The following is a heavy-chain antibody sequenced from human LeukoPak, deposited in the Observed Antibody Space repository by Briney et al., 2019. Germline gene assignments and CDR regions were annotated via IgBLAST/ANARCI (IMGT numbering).Heavy chain of an antibody. CDR3: ARGQLWSPYYFDY. J-gene: IGHJ4*02. V-gene: IGHV3-64*01. Sequence: GGSLRLSCTASGFTFSDFAMHWVRQAPGKGLEYVSSISTNGGNTYYANSVKGRFTISRDNSKNTLYLQMGSLRPEDMAVYYCARGQLWSPYYFDYWGQGTLVTVSS. D-gene: IGHD5-18*01. CDR1: GFTFSDFA. CDR2: ISTNGGNT.